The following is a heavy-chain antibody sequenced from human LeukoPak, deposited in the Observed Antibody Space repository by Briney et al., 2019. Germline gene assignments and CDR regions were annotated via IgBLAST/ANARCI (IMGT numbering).Heavy chain of an antibody. V-gene: IGHV1-18*01. CDR2: ISVYNGNT. CDR3: ARDREAAGQKLTDY. CDR1: GYTFTSYG. J-gene: IGHJ4*02. D-gene: IGHD6-13*01. Sequence: ASVKVSCKASGYTFTSYGITWVRQAPGQGREWMGWISVYNGNTNYAQKFQGRVTMTTDTSTTSAYMELRSLRSDDTAIYYCARDREAAGQKLTDYWGQGTLVTVSS.